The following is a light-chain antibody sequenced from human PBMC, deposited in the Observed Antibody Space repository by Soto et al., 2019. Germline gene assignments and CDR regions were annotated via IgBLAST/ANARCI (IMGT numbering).Light chain of an antibody. CDR1: SGDIGGYDY. Sequence: QSALTQPASVSGSPGQSISISCTGTSGDIGGYDYVSWYQQHPGKAPKPMIYDVTIRPSGISDRFSGSKSGNTASLTISGLQAEDEADYYCSSFTVSGPIFGGGTKLTVL. V-gene: IGLV2-14*03. J-gene: IGLJ2*01. CDR3: SSFTVSGPI. CDR2: DVT.